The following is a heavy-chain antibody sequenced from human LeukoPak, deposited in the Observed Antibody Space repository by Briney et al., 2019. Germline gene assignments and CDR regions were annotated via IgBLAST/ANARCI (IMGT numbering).Heavy chain of an antibody. CDR2: INWNGDSI. J-gene: IGHJ4*02. CDR3: ARDYGGSYSLFDY. D-gene: IGHD1-26*01. Sequence: GGSLRLSCAASGFTFDDYGMSWVYQVPGKGPQWISGINWNGDSIGYADSVKGRFSISRDNAENSLYLQMNSLRAEDTALYYCARDYGGSYSLFDYWGQGTLVTVSS. V-gene: IGHV3-20*04. CDR1: GFTFDDYG.